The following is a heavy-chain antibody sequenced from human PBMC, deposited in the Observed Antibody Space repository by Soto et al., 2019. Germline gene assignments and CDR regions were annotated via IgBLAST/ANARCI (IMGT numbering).Heavy chain of an antibody. CDR1: GGSISSSSYY. CDR2: IYYSGST. CDR3: ARPYYYDSSGYYSFGY. Sequence: QLQLQESGPGLVKPSETLSLTCTVSGGSISSSSYYWGWIRQTPGKGLEWIGSIYYSGSTYYNPSLKSRVTISVETSKNQFSLKLSSVTAADTAVYYCARPYYYDSSGYYSFGYWGQGTLVTVSS. D-gene: IGHD3-22*01. J-gene: IGHJ4*02. V-gene: IGHV4-39*01.